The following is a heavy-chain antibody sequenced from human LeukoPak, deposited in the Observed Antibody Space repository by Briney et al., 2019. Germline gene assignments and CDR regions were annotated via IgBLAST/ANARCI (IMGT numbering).Heavy chain of an antibody. CDR3: ARHIWGYCSSTSCSYYFDY. V-gene: IGHV4-39*01. CDR2: IFYTRDT. J-gene: IGHJ4*02. CDR1: GGSISGSAHY. Sequence: SETLSLTCTVSGGSISGSAHYWGWIRQPPGKGLEWIGSIFYTRDTYYNPSLKSRVTISVDTSKNQFSLNLTSVTAADTAVYYCARHIWGYCSSTSCSYYFDYWGQGTLVTVSS. D-gene: IGHD2-2*01.